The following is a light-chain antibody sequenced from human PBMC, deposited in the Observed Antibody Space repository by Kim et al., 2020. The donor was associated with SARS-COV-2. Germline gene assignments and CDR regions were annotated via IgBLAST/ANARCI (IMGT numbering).Light chain of an antibody. J-gene: IGLJ2*01. CDR2: GKN. V-gene: IGLV3-19*01. Sequence: SSELTQDPAVSVALGQTVRITCQGDSLRSYHASWYQQKPGQAPVLVIYGKNDRPSGIPDRFSGSSSGTTASLTITGAQAEDEADYYCNSRDSSDNHVVFGGGTKLTVL. CDR1: SLRSYH. CDR3: NSRDSSDNHVV.